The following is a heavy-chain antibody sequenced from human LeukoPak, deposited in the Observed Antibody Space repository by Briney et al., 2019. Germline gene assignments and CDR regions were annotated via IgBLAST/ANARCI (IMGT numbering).Heavy chain of an antibody. J-gene: IGHJ4*02. V-gene: IGHV3-74*01. CDR2: INSDGSST. CDR1: GFTFSTYW. CDR3: ARDRLAVMDY. Sequence: PAGGSLRLSCAASGFTFSTYWMHWVRQAPGKGLVWVSRINSDGSSTTYADSVKGRFTISRDNAKNTLFLRMNSLRAEDMAVYYCARDRLAVMDYWGQGTLVTVSS. D-gene: IGHD3-9*01.